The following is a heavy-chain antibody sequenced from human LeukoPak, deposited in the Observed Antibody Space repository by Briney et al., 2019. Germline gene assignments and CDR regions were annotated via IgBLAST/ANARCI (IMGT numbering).Heavy chain of an antibody. D-gene: IGHD5-24*01. V-gene: IGHV3-74*01. Sequence: PGGSLRLSCAASGFTFSGYWMHWVRQAPGKGLVWVSRINGDGSSTNYADSVRGRFTISRDNAKNTLYLQMSSLRAEDTAVYYCATRRDGYNLRFDYFDCWGQGTLVTVSS. CDR1: GFTFSGYW. CDR2: INGDGSST. CDR3: ATRRDGYNLRFDYFDC. J-gene: IGHJ4*02.